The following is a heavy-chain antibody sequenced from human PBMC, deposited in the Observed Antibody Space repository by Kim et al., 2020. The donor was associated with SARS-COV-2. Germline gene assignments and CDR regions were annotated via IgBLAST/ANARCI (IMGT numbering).Heavy chain of an antibody. V-gene: IGHV4-59*01. D-gene: IGHD6-13*01. J-gene: IGHJ4*02. CDR1: GGSISSYY. Sequence: SETLSLTCTVSGGSISSYYWSWIRQPPGKGLEWIGYIYYSGSTNYNPSLKSRVTISVDTSKNQFSLKLSSVTAADTAVYYCARGGIAAAAQFDYWGQGTLVTVSS. CDR3: ARGGIAAAAQFDY. CDR2: IYYSGST.